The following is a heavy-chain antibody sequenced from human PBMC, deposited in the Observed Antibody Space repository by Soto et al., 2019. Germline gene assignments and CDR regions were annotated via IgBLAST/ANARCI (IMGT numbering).Heavy chain of an antibody. Sequence: QVQLVQSGAEVKKPGASVKVSCKASGYTFTSYGISWVRQAPGQGLEWMGWISAYTGNTNYAQKLQGRVTMTTDTSTSTAYRELRSLRSDDTAVYYCASDRGSYALDYRGQGTLVTVSS. J-gene: IGHJ4*02. CDR3: ASDRGSYALDY. V-gene: IGHV1-18*01. CDR1: GYTFTSYG. D-gene: IGHD1-26*01. CDR2: ISAYTGNT.